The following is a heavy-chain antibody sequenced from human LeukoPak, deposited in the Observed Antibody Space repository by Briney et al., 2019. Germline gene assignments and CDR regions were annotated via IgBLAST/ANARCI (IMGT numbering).Heavy chain of an antibody. J-gene: IGHJ4*02. CDR1: GFTFSSYA. D-gene: IGHD3-22*01. CDR3: AKSAVASYYYDSSGYYFFDY. Sequence: GGSLRLSCAASGFTFSSYAMSWVRQAPGKGLEWVSAISGSGGSTYYADSVKGRFTISRDNSKNTLYLQMNSLRAEDTAVYYCAKSAVASYYYDSSGYYFFDYGGRGPLVTASS. CDR2: ISGSGGST. V-gene: IGHV3-23*01.